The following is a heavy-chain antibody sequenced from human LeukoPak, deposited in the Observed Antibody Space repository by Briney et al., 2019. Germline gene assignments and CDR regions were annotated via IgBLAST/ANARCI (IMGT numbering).Heavy chain of an antibody. J-gene: IGHJ3*02. Sequence: GGSLRLSCAASGFTFRNYVIHWVRQAPGKGLEWVSSISSSSSYIYYADSVKGRFTISRDNAKNSLYLQMNSLRAEDTAVYYCARDRSPITRDAFDIWGQGTMVTVSS. CDR1: GFTFRNYV. D-gene: IGHD3-16*01. CDR2: ISSSSSYI. V-gene: IGHV3-21*01. CDR3: ARDRSPITRDAFDI.